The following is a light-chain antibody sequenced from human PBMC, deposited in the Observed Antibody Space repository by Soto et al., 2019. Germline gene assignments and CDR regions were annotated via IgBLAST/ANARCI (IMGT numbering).Light chain of an antibody. CDR3: SSYTSSSTPLV. V-gene: IGLV2-14*01. J-gene: IGLJ1*01. CDR2: EVS. CDR1: SSDVGGYNY. Sequence: QSCLTQPASVSVSPGQSINISCTGTSSDVGGYNYVFWYQQLPGKAPKLMIYEVSNRPSGVSNRFSGSKSGNTASLTISGLQAEDEADYYCSSYTSSSTPLVFGTGTKVTVL.